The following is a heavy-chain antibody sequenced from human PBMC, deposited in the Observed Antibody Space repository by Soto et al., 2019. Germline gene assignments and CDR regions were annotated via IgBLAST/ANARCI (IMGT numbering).Heavy chain of an antibody. J-gene: IGHJ4*02. V-gene: IGHV1-46*02. Sequence: QVQLMQSGAEVRKPGASVRLSCETSGYNFNQYYIHWVRQAPGQGLEWMGIINLRGGTTEYAHKFRGRVTVTGDTSTKTAYMELRSLRSADTAMYFCARGPEDSDVPRWDYWGQGTLVTVSS. CDR3: ARGPEDSDVPRWDY. CDR1: GYNFNQYY. D-gene: IGHD1-26*01. CDR2: INLRGGTT.